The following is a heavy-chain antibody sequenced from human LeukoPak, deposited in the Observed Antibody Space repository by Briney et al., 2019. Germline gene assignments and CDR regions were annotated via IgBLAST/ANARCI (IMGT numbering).Heavy chain of an antibody. V-gene: IGHV3-7*01. CDR1: GFTFSSCW. CDR2: IKQDGSEK. CDR3: ARELGGSGWYRDYYYYYMDV. J-gene: IGHJ6*03. D-gene: IGHD6-19*01. Sequence: GGSLRLSCAASGFTFSSCWMSWVRQAPGKGLEWVANIKQDGSEKYYVDSVKGRFTISRDNAKNSLYLQMNSLRAEDTAVYYCARELGGSGWYRDYYYYYMDVWGKGTTVTVSS.